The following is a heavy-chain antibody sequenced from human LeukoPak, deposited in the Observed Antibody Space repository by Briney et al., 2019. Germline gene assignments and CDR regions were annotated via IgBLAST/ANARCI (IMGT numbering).Heavy chain of an antibody. J-gene: IGHJ3*02. CDR3: AESDRDPTAGTFDI. D-gene: IGHD3-10*01. V-gene: IGHV4-39*07. CDR1: GGSISSSSYY. CDR2: IYYSGST. Sequence: SETLSLTCTVSGGSISSSSYYWGWIRQPPGKGLEWIGSIYYSGSTYYNPSLKSRVTISVDTSKNQFSLKLSSVTAADTAVYYCAESDRDPTAGTFDIWGQGTMVTVSS.